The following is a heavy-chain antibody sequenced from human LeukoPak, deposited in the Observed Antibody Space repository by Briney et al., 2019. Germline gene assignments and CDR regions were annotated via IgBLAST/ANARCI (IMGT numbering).Heavy chain of an antibody. V-gene: IGHV3-9*01. J-gene: IGHJ3*02. D-gene: IGHD6-13*01. CDR1: GFTFDDYA. CDR2: ISWNSGSI. Sequence: GRSLRLSCAASGFTFDDYAMHWVRQAPGKGLEWVSGISWNSGSIGYADSVKGRFTISRDNAKNSLYLQMNSLRAEDTALYYCAKDTASSYDALDIWGQGTMVTVSS. CDR3: AKDTASSYDALDI.